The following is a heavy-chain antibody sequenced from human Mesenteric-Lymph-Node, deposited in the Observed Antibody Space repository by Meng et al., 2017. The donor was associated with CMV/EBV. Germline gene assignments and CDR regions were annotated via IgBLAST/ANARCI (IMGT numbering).Heavy chain of an antibody. D-gene: IGHD2-8*02. CDR1: GFTFSDYS. CDR2: ISSSSSAI. V-gene: IGHV3-21*05. J-gene: IGHJ3*02. CDR3: ARGGVPGGFDI. Sequence: GESLKISCAASGFTFSDYSMNWVRQAPGKGLEWVSYISSSSSAIYYADSVKGRFTISRDNVKNSLFLQMNSLRAEDTAIYYCARGGVPGGFDIWGQGLMVTVSS.